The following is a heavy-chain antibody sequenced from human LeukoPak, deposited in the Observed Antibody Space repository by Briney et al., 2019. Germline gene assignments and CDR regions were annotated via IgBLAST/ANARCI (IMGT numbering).Heavy chain of an antibody. CDR2: ISSSSSYT. V-gene: IGHV3-11*05. D-gene: IGHD6-13*01. CDR1: GFTFSDYY. J-gene: IGHJ4*02. CDR3: ARVGQQLVSDY. Sequence: PGGSLRLSRAASGFTFSDYYMSWIRQAPGKGLEWVSYISSSSSYTNYADSVKGRFTISRDNAKNSLYLQMNSLRAEDTAVYYCARVGQQLVSDYWGQGTLVTVSS.